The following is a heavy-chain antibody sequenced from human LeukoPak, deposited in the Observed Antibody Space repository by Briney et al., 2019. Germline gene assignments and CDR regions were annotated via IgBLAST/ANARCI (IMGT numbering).Heavy chain of an antibody. Sequence: PSETLSLTCAVYGGSFSGYYWSWVRHPPGKGREWIGELNHSGSTNYNPYLKSRVNMSVDTSKNQFSQKLSSVTAADTAVYYCARGKYYYGSGSQNWFDPWGQGTLVTVSS. CDR3: ARGKYYYGSGSQNWFDP. V-gene: IGHV4-34*01. J-gene: IGHJ5*02. D-gene: IGHD3-10*01. CDR2: LNHSGST. CDR1: GGSFSGYY.